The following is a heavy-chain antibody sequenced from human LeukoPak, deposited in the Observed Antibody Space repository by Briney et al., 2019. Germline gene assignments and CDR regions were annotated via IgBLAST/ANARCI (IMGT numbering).Heavy chain of an antibody. J-gene: IGHJ4*02. CDR1: GFTFSSYS. CDR2: ISSSSSYI. Sequence: GGSLRLSCAASGFTFSSYSMNWVRQAPGKGLEGVSSISSSSSYIYYADSVKGRFTISRDNAKNSLYLQMNSLRAEDTAVYYCARDPYYDILTGYSRLVNYYFDYWGQGTLVTVSS. CDR3: ARDPYYDILTGYSRLVNYYFDY. D-gene: IGHD3-9*01. V-gene: IGHV3-21*01.